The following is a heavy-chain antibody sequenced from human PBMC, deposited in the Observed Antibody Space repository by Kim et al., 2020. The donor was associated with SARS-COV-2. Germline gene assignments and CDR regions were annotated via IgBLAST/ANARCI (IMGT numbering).Heavy chain of an antibody. CDR3: ASGYSGYDLRGITGSDY. CDR1: GYSFTTYW. V-gene: IGHV5-51*01. D-gene: IGHD5-12*01. J-gene: IGHJ4*02. Sequence: GESLKISCKGSGYSFTTYWIGWVRQMPGKGLEWMGIIYPGDSDTRYSPSFQGQVTISADKSISTAYLQWSSLKASDTAMYYCASGYSGYDLRGITGSDYWGQGTLVTVSS. CDR2: IYPGDSDT.